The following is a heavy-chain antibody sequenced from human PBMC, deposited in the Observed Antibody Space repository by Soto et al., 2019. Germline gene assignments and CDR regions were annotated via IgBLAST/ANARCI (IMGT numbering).Heavy chain of an antibody. J-gene: IGHJ4*02. CDR2: IYYSGST. CDR1: GGSISSGGYY. V-gene: IGHV4-31*03. D-gene: IGHD5-12*01. Sequence: PSETLSLTCTVSGGSISSGGYYWSWIRQHPGKGLEWIGYIYYSGSTYYNPSLKSRVTISVDTSKNQFSLKLSSVTAADTAVYYCARVPAPPSGSPFAYWGQGTLVTVPS. CDR3: ARVPAPPSGSPFAY.